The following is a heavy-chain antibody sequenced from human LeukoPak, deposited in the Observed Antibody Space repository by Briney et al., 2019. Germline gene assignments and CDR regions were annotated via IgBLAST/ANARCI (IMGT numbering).Heavy chain of an antibody. J-gene: IGHJ5*02. V-gene: IGHV3-11*04. D-gene: IGHD3-10*01. Sequence: GGSLRLSCAASGFTFSNAWMSWVRQAPGKGLEWVSYISSSGGTMYYADSVKGRFTISRDNAKNSLYLQMNSLRAEDTAVYYCARESGITLFRGVHTPWGQGTLVTVSS. CDR1: GFTFSNAW. CDR3: ARESGITLFRGVHTP. CDR2: ISSSGGTM.